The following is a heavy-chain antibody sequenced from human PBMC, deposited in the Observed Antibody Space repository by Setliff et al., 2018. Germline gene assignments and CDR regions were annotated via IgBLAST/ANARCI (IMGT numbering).Heavy chain of an antibody. Sequence: SVKVSCKASGGTFSSYAISWVRQAPGQGLEWMGRIIPIFGTANYAQKFQGRVTTTADKSTSTAYMELSSLRSEDTAVYYCAREGGYCSGGSCYSYYYYYMDVWGKGTTVTVSS. V-gene: IGHV1-69*06. CDR1: GGTFSSYA. D-gene: IGHD2-15*01. CDR3: AREGGYCSGGSCYSYYYYYMDV. CDR2: IIPIFGTA. J-gene: IGHJ6*03.